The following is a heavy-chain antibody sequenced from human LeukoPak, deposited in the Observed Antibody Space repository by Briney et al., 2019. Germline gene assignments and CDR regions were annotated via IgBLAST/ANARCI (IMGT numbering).Heavy chain of an antibody. CDR2: ISNSDGTT. V-gene: IGHV3-11*04. D-gene: IGHD3-10*01. J-gene: IGHJ4*02. CDR1: GFTFSDDY. Sequence: GGSLRLSCAASGFTFSDDYMTWIRQAPGKVLEWVSYISNSDGTTYYADFVRGRFTISRDNAKKSLYLQMNSLTVEDTAVYYCARGGSYSCLDYWGQGTLVTVSS. CDR3: ARGGSYSCLDY.